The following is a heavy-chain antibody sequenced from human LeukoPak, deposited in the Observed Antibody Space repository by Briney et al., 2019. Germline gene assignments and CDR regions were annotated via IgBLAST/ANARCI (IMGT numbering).Heavy chain of an antibody. D-gene: IGHD1-26*01. J-gene: IGHJ5*02. CDR3: ARDNSVGDYAWWFDP. CDR1: GYTFTSYY. V-gene: IGHV1-46*01. CDR2: INPRGGST. Sequence: ASVKVSCKASGYTFTSYYMHWMRQAPGQGPEWMGIINPRGGSTDYAQKFQGRVTMTRDMSTSTDYMELSSLRSEDTAVYYCARDNSVGDYAWWFDPWGQGTLVTVSS.